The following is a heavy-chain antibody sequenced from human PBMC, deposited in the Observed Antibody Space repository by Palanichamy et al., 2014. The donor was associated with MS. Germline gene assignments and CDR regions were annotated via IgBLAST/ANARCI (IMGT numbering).Heavy chain of an antibody. J-gene: IGHJ2*01. D-gene: IGHD7-27*01. CDR2: ISDYNANA. Sequence: QVQLVQSGAEVKKPGASVKVSCKASGYTFGTYGITRVRQAPGQGLEWMGWISDYNANAKHAQRLQGRVTVTTDTSTSTAYMELRSLRSDDTAVYYCARRGALTGESRYFDLWGRGTLVIVSS. V-gene: IGHV1-18*01. CDR3: ARRGALTGESRYFDL. CDR1: GYTFGTYG.